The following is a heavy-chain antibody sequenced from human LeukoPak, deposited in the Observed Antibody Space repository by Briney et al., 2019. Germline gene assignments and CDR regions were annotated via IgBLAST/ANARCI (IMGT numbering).Heavy chain of an antibody. CDR3: ARAVAGTHWLDP. Sequence: TGGSLRLSCAASGFTFSSYSMNWVRQAPGKGLEWVSSISSSSSYIYYADSVKGRFTISRDNSKNTLYLQMDSLRVEDTAVYYCARAVAGTHWLDPWGQGTLVTVSS. CDR1: GFTFSSYS. D-gene: IGHD6-19*01. V-gene: IGHV3-21*01. CDR2: ISSSSSYI. J-gene: IGHJ5*02.